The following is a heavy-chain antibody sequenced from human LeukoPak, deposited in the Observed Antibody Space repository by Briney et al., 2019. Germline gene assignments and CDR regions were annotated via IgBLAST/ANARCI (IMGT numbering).Heavy chain of an antibody. CDR3: VSLSSGYPPL. J-gene: IGHJ4*02. Sequence: GGSLRLSCAASEFTVSSNYMSWVRQAPGKGLEWVSVIYSGGSTYYADSVKGRFTISRDYSMNTLYLQMNSLRAEDTAVYYCVSLSSGYPPLWGQGTLVTVSS. V-gene: IGHV3-53*01. CDR1: EFTVSSNY. CDR2: IYSGGST. D-gene: IGHD3-22*01.